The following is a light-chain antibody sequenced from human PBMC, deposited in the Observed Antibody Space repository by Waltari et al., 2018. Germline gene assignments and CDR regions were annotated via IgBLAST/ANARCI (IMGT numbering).Light chain of an antibody. CDR1: QSLVHSDGKTY. J-gene: IGKJ1*01. Sequence: DVVMTQSPLFLPVTLGEPASLSCQSSQSLVHSDGKTYLNWFLQRPGQSPRRLLYKISIRDSGVPDRVSGSGSGTDFTRKISRVEAEDVGVYYCMQATHWPLTFGQGTKVEIK. V-gene: IGKV2-30*02. CDR2: KIS. CDR3: MQATHWPLT.